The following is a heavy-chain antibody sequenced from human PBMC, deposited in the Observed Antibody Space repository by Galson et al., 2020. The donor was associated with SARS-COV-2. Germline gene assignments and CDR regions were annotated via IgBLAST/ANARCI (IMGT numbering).Heavy chain of an antibody. Sequence: SGPTLVKPTQTLTLTCTFSGFSLSTSGMCVSWIRQPPGKALEWLALIDWDDDKYYSTSLKTRLTISKETSKHQVVLTMTNMDPVDTATYDCARIEVEQQLVDDYYYGMDGWGQGTTVTVSS. V-gene: IGHV2-70*01. J-gene: IGHJ6*02. D-gene: IGHD6-13*01. CDR2: IDWDDDK. CDR1: GFSLSTSGMC. CDR3: ARIEVEQQLVDDYYYGMDG.